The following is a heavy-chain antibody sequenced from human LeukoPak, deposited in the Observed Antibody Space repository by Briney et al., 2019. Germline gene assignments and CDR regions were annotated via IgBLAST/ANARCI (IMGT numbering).Heavy chain of an antibody. D-gene: IGHD6-19*01. CDR1: GGSFSGYC. CDR3: ARVRGWRNWFDP. J-gene: IGHJ5*02. V-gene: IGHV4-34*01. CDR2: INHSGST. Sequence: SETLSLTCAVYGGSFSGYCWSWIRQPPGKGLEWIGEINHSGSTNYNPPLKSRVTISVDTSKNQFSLKLSSVTAADTAVYYCARVRGWRNWFDPWGQGTLVTVSS.